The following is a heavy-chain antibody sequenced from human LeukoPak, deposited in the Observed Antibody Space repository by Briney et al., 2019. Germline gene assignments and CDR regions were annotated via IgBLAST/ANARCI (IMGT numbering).Heavy chain of an antibody. J-gene: IGHJ3*02. D-gene: IGHD5-24*01. CDR2: VYYDGST. Sequence: SETLSLTCTVSGDSIYSYYWSRLRQPPGKGLEWIAYVYYDGSTNYNPSLKSRVKLAVDTSKNQVSLNLSSVTAADTAVYYCAKITFDALDIWGQGTMVSVSS. CDR3: AKITFDALDI. CDR1: GDSIYSYY. V-gene: IGHV4-59*01.